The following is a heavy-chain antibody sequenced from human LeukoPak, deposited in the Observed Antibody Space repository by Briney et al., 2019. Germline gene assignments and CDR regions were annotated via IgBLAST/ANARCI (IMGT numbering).Heavy chain of an antibody. D-gene: IGHD3-10*01. CDR3: ARAMGSVLLWFGELLDY. CDR1: GYSIISGYY. Sequence: SETLSLTCTVSGYSIISGYYWGWIRQPPGKGLEWIGSNSGSTYYNPSLKSRVTISVDTSKNQFSLKLSSVTAADTAVYYCARAMGSVLLWFGELLDYWGRGTLVTVSS. J-gene: IGHJ4*02. V-gene: IGHV4-38-2*02. CDR2: NSGST.